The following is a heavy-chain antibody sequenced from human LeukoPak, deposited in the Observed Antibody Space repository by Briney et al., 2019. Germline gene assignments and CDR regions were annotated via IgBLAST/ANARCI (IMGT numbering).Heavy chain of an antibody. CDR3: ARDGSVGSGWYSHYYYMDV. CDR1: GYTFTGYY. CDR2: INPNSGGT. J-gene: IGHJ6*03. Sequence: ASVKPSCKASGYTFTGYYMHWVREAPGQGLEWMGWINPNSGGTNYAQKFQGRVTMTRDTSISTAYMELSRLRSDDTAVYYCARDGSVGSGWYSHYYYMDVWGKGTTVTISS. V-gene: IGHV1-2*02. D-gene: IGHD6-19*01.